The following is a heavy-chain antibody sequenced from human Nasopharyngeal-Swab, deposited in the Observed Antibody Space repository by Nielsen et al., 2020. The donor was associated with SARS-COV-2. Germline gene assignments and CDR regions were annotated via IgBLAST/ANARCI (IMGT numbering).Heavy chain of an antibody. Sequence: GGSLSLSCAASGFTFSSYAMSWVRQAPGKGLEWVSAISGSGGSTYYADSVKGRFTISRDNSKNTLYLQMNSLRAEDTAVYYCAKDTYYDSSGYFLFGYAFDIWGQGTMVTVSS. CDR1: GFTFSSYA. D-gene: IGHD3-22*01. CDR3: AKDTYYDSSGYFLFGYAFDI. J-gene: IGHJ3*02. CDR2: ISGSGGST. V-gene: IGHV3-23*01.